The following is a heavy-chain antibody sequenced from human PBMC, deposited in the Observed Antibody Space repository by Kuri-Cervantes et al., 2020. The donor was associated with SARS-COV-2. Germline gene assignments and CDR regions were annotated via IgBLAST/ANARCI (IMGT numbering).Heavy chain of an antibody. CDR1: RGSIDRSPYY. J-gene: IGHJ5*01. D-gene: IGHD6-13*01. V-gene: IGHV4-34*01. CDR2: INHSGST. Sequence: SETLSLTCTVSRGSIDRSPYYWSWIRQPPGKGLEWIGEINHSGSTNYNPSLKSRVTISVDTSKNQFSLKLSSVTAADTAVYYCARGRDKGAAAGPGPRWFAPWGQGNQV. CDR3: ARGRDKGAAAGPGPRWFAP.